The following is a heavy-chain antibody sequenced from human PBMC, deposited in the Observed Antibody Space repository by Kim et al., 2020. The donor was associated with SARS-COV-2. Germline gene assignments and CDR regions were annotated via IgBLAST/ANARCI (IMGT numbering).Heavy chain of an antibody. CDR3: ARGVVVINWVLFDY. J-gene: IGHJ4*02. V-gene: IGHV4-34*01. CDR2: INHSGST. Sequence: SETLSLTCAVYGGSFSGYYWSWIRQPPGKGLEWIGEINHSGSTNYNPSLKSRVTISVDTSKNQFSLKLSSVTAADTAVYYCARGVVVINWVLFDYWGQGTLVTVSS. CDR1: GGSFSGYY. D-gene: IGHD3-22*01.